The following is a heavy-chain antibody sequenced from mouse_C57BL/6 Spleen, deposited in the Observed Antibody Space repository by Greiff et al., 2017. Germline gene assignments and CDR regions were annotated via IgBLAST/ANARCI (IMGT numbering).Heavy chain of an antibody. Sequence: QVQLQQPGAELVKPGASVKLSCKASGYTFTSYWMHWVKQRPGQGLEWIGMIHPNSGSTNYNAKFKSKATLTVDKSSSTAYMQLSSLTSEDSAVYYCARSHSLNYYGSSYFEYWGQGTTLTVSS. CDR3: ARSHSLNYYGSSYFEY. D-gene: IGHD1-1*01. V-gene: IGHV1-64*01. J-gene: IGHJ2*01. CDR1: GYTFTSYW. CDR2: IHPNSGST.